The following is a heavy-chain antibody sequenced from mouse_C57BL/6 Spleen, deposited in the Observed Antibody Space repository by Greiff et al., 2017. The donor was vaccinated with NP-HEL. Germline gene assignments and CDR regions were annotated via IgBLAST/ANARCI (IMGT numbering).Heavy chain of an antibody. CDR2: ISSGGSYT. CDR3: VRQSDYEVWFAY. V-gene: IGHV5-6*01. J-gene: IGHJ3*01. D-gene: IGHD2-4*01. Sequence: EVKLVESGGDLVKPGGSLKLSCAASGFTFSSYGMSWVRQTPDKRLEWVATISSGGSYTYYPDSVKGRSTLSRDNAKNTRYLQMSSLRSEDTAIYYCVRQSDYEVWFAYGGQGTLVTVSA. CDR1: GFTFSSYG.